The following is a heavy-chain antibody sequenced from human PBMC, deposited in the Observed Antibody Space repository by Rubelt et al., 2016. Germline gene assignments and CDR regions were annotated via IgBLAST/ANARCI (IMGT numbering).Heavy chain of an antibody. D-gene: IGHD5-12*01. V-gene: IGHV3-48*03. Sequence: EVKLVESGGGLVQPGGSLRLACAASGFTFSSYEMNWVRQAPGKGLEWVPYISRRGSTIDYEYSVKCRFSRSIDNAKNSLSLQMNGLRAEDTAVYYCARRDIVATITDYWGQGTLVTVSS. J-gene: IGHJ4*02. CDR2: ISRRGSTI. CDR1: GFTFSSYE. CDR3: ARRDIVATITDY.